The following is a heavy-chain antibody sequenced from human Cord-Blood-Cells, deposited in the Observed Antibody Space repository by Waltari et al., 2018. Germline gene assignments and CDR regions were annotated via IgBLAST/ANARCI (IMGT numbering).Heavy chain of an antibody. D-gene: IGHD6-13*01. CDR1: GFTFSSDW. CDR3: ARDFSSSWYYFDY. V-gene: IGHV3-7*01. CDR2: IKQDGSEK. Sequence: EVQLVESGGGLVQPGESLRLSCAASGFTFSSDWMSLVRQAPGKGLEWVANIKQDGSEKYYVDSVKGRFTISRDNAKNSLYLQMNSLRAEDTAVYYCARDFSSSWYYFDYWGQGTLVTVSS. J-gene: IGHJ4*02.